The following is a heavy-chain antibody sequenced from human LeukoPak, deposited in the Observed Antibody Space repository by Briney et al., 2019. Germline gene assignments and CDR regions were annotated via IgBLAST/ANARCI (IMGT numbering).Heavy chain of an antibody. D-gene: IGHD5-18*01. CDR2: ISSTSTT. V-gene: IGHV3-48*01. CDR1: GLTFSRITYS. CDR3: ARGYRYGATFDY. J-gene: IGHJ4*02. Sequence: PGGSLRLSCAASGLTFSRITYSMNWVRQAPGKGLEWVSYISSTSTTEYADSVKGRFTISRDNAKNSLYLEMNSLRAGDTAVYYCARGYRYGATFDYWGQGALVTVSS.